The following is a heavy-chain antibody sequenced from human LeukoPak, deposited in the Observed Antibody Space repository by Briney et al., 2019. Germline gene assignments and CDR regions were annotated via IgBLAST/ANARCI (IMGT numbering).Heavy chain of an antibody. CDR1: GFTLSSYG. V-gene: IGHV3-30*18. CDR3: AKAPARLGFYYYGMDV. Sequence: GGSLRLSCSASGFTLSSYGIHWVRQAPGKGLEWVAVISYDGSNKYYADSVKGRFTISRDNSKNTLYLQMNSLRAEDTAVYYCAKAPARLGFYYYGMDVWGQGTTVTVSS. D-gene: IGHD6-6*01. J-gene: IGHJ6*02. CDR2: ISYDGSNK.